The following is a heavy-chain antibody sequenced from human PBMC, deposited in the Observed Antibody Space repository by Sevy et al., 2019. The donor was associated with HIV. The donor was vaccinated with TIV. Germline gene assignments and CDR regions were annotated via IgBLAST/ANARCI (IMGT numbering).Heavy chain of an antibody. CDR1: GFSFSSYW. CDR3: ARGGTGYGDFDYYYYGMDV. J-gene: IGHJ6*02. CDR2: IKQGGSEK. D-gene: IGHD4-17*01. Sequence: GGSLRLSCAASGFSFSSYWMNWVRQAPGKGLEWVANIKQGGSEKYYVDSVKGRFTISRDNAKNSLYLQMNSLRAEDTAVYSCARGGTGYGDFDYYYYGMDVWGQGTTVTVSS. V-gene: IGHV3-7*01.